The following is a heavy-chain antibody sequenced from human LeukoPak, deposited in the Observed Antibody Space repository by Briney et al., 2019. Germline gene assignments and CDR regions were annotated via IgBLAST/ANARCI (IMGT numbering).Heavy chain of an antibody. CDR3: ASHGDCGGTNCLAFDV. J-gene: IGHJ3*01. D-gene: IGHD2-21*01. CDR2: ISSGGDT. CDR1: GGSMSSYF. V-gene: IGHV4-4*09. Sequence: PSETLSLTCTVSGGSMSSYFWSWLRQPPGEGLEWIGFISSGGDTNYNPSLKSRVSISETTSKGQFSLELSSVTAADTAVYYCASHGDCGGTNCLAFDVWGQGAMVIVSS.